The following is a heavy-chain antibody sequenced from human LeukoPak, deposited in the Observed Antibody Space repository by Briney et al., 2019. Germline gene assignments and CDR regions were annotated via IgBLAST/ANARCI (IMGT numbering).Heavy chain of an antibody. CDR1: GFTFSNYA. D-gene: IGHD3-22*01. V-gene: IGHV3-23*01. J-gene: IGHJ4*02. Sequence: SGGSLRLSCAASGFTFSNYAMNWVRQAPGKGLEWVSVIGGSGGDTYYADSVKGRFTISRDNSKNTLYLQMNSLRAEDTAVYYCAKAYGTMIVVVNNYFDYWGQGTLVTVSS. CDR3: AKAYGTMIVVVNNYFDY. CDR2: IGGSGGDT.